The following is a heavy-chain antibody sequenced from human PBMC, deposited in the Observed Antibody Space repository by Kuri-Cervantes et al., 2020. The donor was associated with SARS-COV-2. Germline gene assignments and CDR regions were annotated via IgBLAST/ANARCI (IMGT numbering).Heavy chain of an antibody. CDR1: GGSISSYY. Sequence: SEILSLTCTVSGGSISSYYWSWIRQPPGKGLEWIGHIYYSGSTNYNPSLKSRVTISVDTSKNQFSLKLSSVTAADTAVYYCARDFSGRLTGDHYYYYNIDAWGKGTTVTVSS. V-gene: IGHV4-59*01. CDR3: ARDFSGRLTGDHYYYYNIDA. J-gene: IGHJ6*03. D-gene: IGHD7-27*01. CDR2: IYYSGST.